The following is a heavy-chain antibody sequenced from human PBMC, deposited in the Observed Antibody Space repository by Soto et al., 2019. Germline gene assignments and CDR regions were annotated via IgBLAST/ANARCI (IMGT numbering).Heavy chain of an antibody. J-gene: IGHJ6*02. CDR3: ARSAYGDPFRADPYYYYGMDI. V-gene: IGHV3-48*03. D-gene: IGHD4-17*01. CDR2: ISRTGGSI. CDR1: GFTFRSYE. Sequence: EVQVVESGGGLVQPGGSLRLVCTASGFTFRSYEMNWVRQAPEKGLEWVSTISRTGGSIKYADSVKGRFTLSRDNAENSVYLQMSSLRVEDTAVYYCARSAYGDPFRADPYYYYGMDIWGRGTTVTVSS.